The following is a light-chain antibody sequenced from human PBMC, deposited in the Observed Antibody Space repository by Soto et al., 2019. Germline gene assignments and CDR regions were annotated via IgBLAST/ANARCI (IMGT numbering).Light chain of an antibody. CDR1: QNIDTY. CDR3: QQSHTTHYT. V-gene: IGKV1-39*01. CDR2: AAF. J-gene: IGKJ2*01. Sequence: DIQMTQSPSSLSASFGDRVTLTCRASQNIDTYLNWYQQKPGTAPKLLMYAAFSLHSGLPSRFSGSGSGTEFALTICMLIPEHYANYDCQQSHTTHYTCGQGTKL.